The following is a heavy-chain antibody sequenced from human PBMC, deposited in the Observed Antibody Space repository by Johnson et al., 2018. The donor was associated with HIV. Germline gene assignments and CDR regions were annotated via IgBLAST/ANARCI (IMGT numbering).Heavy chain of an antibody. CDR1: GFTFDDYG. CDR2: INWNGGST. V-gene: IGHV3-20*04. CDR3: ARDGESQQLPLGDAFDI. D-gene: IGHD6-13*01. J-gene: IGHJ3*02. Sequence: VQLVESGGGILRPGGSLRLSCAASGFTFDDYGMNWVRQGPGKGLEWVSGINWNGGSTGYADSVQGRFTISRDNAKNTLYLQMNRLRVEDTAVYYCARDGESQQLPLGDAFDIWGQGTMVTVSS.